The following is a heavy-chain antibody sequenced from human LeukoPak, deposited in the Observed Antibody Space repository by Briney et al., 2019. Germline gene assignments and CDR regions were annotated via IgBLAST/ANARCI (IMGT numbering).Heavy chain of an antibody. CDR1: GFTFSSYA. Sequence: GRSLRLSCAASGFTFSSYAMSWVRQAPGKGLEWVSAISGSGGSTYYADSVKGRFTISRDNSKNTLYLQMNSLRAEDTAVYYCAKVLGSLGLVVYYYGMDVWGQGTTVTVSS. CDR2: ISGSGGST. J-gene: IGHJ6*02. CDR3: AKVLGSLGLVVYYYGMDV. D-gene: IGHD2-15*01. V-gene: IGHV3-23*01.